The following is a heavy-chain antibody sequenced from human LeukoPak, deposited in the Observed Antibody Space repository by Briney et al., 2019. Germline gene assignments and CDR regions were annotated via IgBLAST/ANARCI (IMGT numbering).Heavy chain of an antibody. CDR1: GGSISSGGYY. CDR2: IYYSGST. Sequence: PSQTLSLTCTVSGGSISSGGYYWSWIRQHPGKGLEWIGYIYYSGSTYYNPSLKNRVTISVDTSKNQFSLKLSSVTAADTAVYYCARGRLQLWSYPFDYWGQGTLVTVSS. V-gene: IGHV4-31*03. D-gene: IGHD5-18*01. J-gene: IGHJ4*02. CDR3: ARGRLQLWSYPFDY.